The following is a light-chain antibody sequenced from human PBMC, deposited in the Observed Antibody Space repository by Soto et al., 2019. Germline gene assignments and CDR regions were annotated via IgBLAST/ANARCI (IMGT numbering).Light chain of an antibody. Sequence: EIGLTLSPGALSLSPGERATLSCRASQSVSNNYLAWYQQKPGQAPRLLIYGASNRATGIPDRFSGSGSGTDFTLTISRLEPEDFAGYYCQQSGISRNFGQGTRLEIK. CDR3: QQSGISRN. J-gene: IGKJ5*01. CDR2: GAS. V-gene: IGKV3-20*01. CDR1: QSVSNNY.